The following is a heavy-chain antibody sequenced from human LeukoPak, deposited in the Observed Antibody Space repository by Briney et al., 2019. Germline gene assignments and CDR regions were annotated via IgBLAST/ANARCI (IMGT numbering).Heavy chain of an antibody. J-gene: IGHJ6*02. CDR1: GFTFSNYW. Sequence: GGSLRLSCLASGFTFSNYWMHWVRQAPGKGLMWVSRIYTDVNTNYGDSVKSRFTISRDNVKNTLYLQMNSLRVEDTAVYYCARGITPYYYAMDVWGQGTTVTVSS. CDR2: IYTDVNT. V-gene: IGHV3-74*01. CDR3: ARGITPYYYAMDV.